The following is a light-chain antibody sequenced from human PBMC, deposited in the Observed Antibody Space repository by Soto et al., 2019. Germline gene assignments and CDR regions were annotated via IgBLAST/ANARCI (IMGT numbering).Light chain of an antibody. J-gene: IGKJ2*01. Sequence: DIQLTQSPSTLSASVGDRVNITCRASQRISSWLAWYQQKPGKAPKLLIYDASSLETAVPSRFSGSGSVTEFTLTFSSLQPDDFATYYCQQYFSYPYTFGHGTNLEIK. CDR3: QQYFSYPYT. CDR2: DAS. V-gene: IGKV1-5*01. CDR1: QRISSW.